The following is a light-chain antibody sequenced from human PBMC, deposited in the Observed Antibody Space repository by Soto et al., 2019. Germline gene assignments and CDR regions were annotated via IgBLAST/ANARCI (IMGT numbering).Light chain of an antibody. V-gene: IGKV3-20*01. CDR3: QQYGSSPRTP. Sequence: EIVLTQSPGTLSLSPGERATLSCRASQSVSSNYLAWYQQKPGQAPRLLIYGASSRATGIPDRFSGSGSGTDFTLTISRLEPEDFAVYYCQQYGSSPRTPLGQGPRLEIK. J-gene: IGKJ5*01. CDR2: GAS. CDR1: QSVSSNY.